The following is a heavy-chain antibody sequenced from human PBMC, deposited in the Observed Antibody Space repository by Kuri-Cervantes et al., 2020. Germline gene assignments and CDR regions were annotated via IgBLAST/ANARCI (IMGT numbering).Heavy chain of an antibody. D-gene: IGHD2-15*01. CDR1: GGSISNYY. V-gene: IGHV4-4*07. J-gene: IGHJ6*02. CDR2: IYTSGST. Sequence: SETLSLTCTVSGGSISNYYWSWIRQPAGKGLEWIGRIYTSGSTNYNPSLKSRVTISVNTSKNQFSLKLSSVTAADTAVYYCASTTCEGGGSCYHWESVEGMDVWGQGTTVTVSS. CDR3: ASTTCEGGGSCYHWESVEGMDV.